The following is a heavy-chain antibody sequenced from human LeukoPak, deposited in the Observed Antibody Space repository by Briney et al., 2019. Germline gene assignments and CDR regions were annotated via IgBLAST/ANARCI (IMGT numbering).Heavy chain of an antibody. CDR3: AREVGYDFWSPWDV. Sequence: SETLSLTCTVSGGSISSFYWSWIRQPAGKGLEWIGRIYTSGSTNYNPSLKSRVTISVDTSKNQFSLKLSSVTAADTAVYYCAREVGYDFWSPWDVWGKGTTVTVSS. J-gene: IGHJ6*04. CDR1: GGSISSFY. V-gene: IGHV4-4*07. D-gene: IGHD3-3*01. CDR2: IYTSGST.